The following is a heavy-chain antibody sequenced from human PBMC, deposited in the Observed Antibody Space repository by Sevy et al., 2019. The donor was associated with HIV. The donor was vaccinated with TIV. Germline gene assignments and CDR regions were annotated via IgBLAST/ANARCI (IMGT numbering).Heavy chain of an antibody. CDR3: ARDWAYHDFWSGYYPNYYYGMDV. Sequence: GGSLRLSCAASGFTFSSYAMHWVRQAPGKGLEWVAVISYDGSNKYYADSVKGRFIISRDNSKNTLYLQMNSLRAEDTAVYYCARDWAYHDFWSGYYPNYYYGMDVWGQGATVTVSS. CDR1: GFTFSSYA. CDR2: ISYDGSNK. J-gene: IGHJ6*02. D-gene: IGHD3-3*01. V-gene: IGHV3-30*04.